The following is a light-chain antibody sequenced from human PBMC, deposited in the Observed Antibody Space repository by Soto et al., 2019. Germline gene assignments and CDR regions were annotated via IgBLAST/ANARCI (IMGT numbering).Light chain of an antibody. J-gene: IGLJ1*01. Sequence: QSALTQPPCASGSPGQSVTISCTGTKNDIGLYDFVSWYQHHPGKAPRLIIYEVVQRPSGVPDRFSGSKSGNTASLTVSGLQAADEADYFCKSYAGSNTYVFGSGTKVTVL. V-gene: IGLV2-8*01. CDR1: KNDIGLYDF. CDR2: EVV. CDR3: KSYAGSNTYV.